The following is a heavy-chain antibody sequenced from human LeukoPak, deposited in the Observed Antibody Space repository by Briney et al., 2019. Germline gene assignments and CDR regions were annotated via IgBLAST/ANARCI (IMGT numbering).Heavy chain of an antibody. CDR2: IIPIFGTA. Sequence: GASVKVSCKASGGTFSSYAISWVRQAPGQGLEWMGGIIPIFGTANYAQKFQGRVTITADESTSTAYMELSSLRSEDTAVYYCARDLGEGYNFSGLDYWGQGTLVTVSS. J-gene: IGHJ4*02. CDR1: GGTFSSYA. V-gene: IGHV1-69*13. D-gene: IGHD5-24*01. CDR3: ARDLGEGYNFSGLDY.